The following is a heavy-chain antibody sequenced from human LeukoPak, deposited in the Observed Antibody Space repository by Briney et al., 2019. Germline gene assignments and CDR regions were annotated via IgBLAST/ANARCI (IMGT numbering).Heavy chain of an antibody. D-gene: IGHD2-2*01. J-gene: IGHJ6*02. CDR2: IYYSGST. CDR3: ARVPAAPRLYMDV. V-gene: IGHV4-59*01. CDR1: GGSFSDYY. Sequence: SETLSLTCAVYGGSFSDYYWTWIRQPPGKGLEWIGYIYYSGSTNYNPSLKSRVTISVDTSKNQFSLKLSSVTAADTAVYYCARVPAAPRLYMDVWGQGTTVIVSS.